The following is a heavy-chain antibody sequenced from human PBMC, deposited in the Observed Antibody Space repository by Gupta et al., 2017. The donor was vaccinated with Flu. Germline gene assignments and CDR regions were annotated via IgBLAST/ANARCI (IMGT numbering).Heavy chain of an antibody. CDR3: VQLRTIYDSRARTYYYSGMDV. CDR1: GDSIPSAHSY. D-gene: IGHD3-22*01. V-gene: IGHV4-39*02. CDR2: IYFSGST. J-gene: IGHJ6*02. Sequence: QLWLHGPGPGLVKPSETLSLTGCVPGDSIPSAHSYWAWVRQPPGKGLEWIATIYFSGSTNSNPSLQSRVSRSVDTSKNHFSLRLTSVTPADSGVYYCVQLRTIYDSRARTYYYSGMDVWSHVTSVSVSS.